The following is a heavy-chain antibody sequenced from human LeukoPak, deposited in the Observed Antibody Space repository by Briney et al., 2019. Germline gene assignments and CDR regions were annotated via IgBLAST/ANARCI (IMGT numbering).Heavy chain of an antibody. CDR2: IKSKTDGGTT. D-gene: IGHD1-7*01. CDR3: TTDPHLELRWDYFDY. CDR1: GFTFSNAW. Sequence: GGSLRLSCAASGFTFSNAWMSWVRQAPGKGLEWVGRIKSKTDGGTTDYAAPVEGRFTISRDDSKNTLYLQMNSLKTEDTAVYYCTTDPHLELRWDYFDYWGQGTLVTVSS. J-gene: IGHJ4*02. V-gene: IGHV3-15*01.